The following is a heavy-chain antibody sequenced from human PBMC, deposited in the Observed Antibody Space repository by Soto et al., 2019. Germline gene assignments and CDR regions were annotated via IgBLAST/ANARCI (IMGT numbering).Heavy chain of an antibody. J-gene: IGHJ4*02. V-gene: IGHV1-46*01. CDR3: GSGPDSSGSLYYRDY. D-gene: IGHD3-22*01. CDR2: INPNGGTT. Sequence: QVPLVHAGADVEKPGASMKVSCKASRYMLTYYYIHWVRQVPGQGLEWMGIINPNGGTTTYAQNFQVRVTKARNTSTSTVYMELTSLTAEDTALYYCGSGPDSSGSLYYRDYWGQGTLVTVAS. CDR1: RYMLTYYY.